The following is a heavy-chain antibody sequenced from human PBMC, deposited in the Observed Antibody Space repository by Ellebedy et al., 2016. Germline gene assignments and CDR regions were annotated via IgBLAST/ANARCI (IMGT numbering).Heavy chain of an antibody. Sequence: SETLSLSCTVSEGSLSSHYWSWIRQPPGKGLEWIGYIYYNGNTNYNPSLKSRVTTSVDTSKNQFSLNLASVTAADTAIYYCAGHSKTSGRDSWGQGTLVTVSS. J-gene: IGHJ5*01. CDR3: AGHSKTSGRDS. CDR2: IYYNGNT. D-gene: IGHD6-19*01. CDR1: EGSLSSHY. V-gene: IGHV4-59*08.